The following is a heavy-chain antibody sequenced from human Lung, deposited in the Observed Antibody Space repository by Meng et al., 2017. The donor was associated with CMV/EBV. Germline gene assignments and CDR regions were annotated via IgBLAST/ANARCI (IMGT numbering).Heavy chain of an antibody. V-gene: IGHV1-69*02. CDR1: GGTFSSYT. D-gene: IGHD3-16*01. J-gene: IGHJ6*02. Sequence: SVXVSXXTSGGTFSSYTISWVRQAPGQGLEWMGRIIPILGIASYSQKFQGRVRITADKSTSTAYKVLSSLRSEDTAVYYCAKWGGGALYGGMDVWGQRTTVXVSS. CDR3: AKWGGGALYGGMDV. CDR2: IIPILGIA.